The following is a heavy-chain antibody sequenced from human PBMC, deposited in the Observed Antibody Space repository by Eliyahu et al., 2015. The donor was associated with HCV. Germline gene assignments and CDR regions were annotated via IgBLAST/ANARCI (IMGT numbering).Heavy chain of an antibody. V-gene: IGHV3-23*01. J-gene: IGHJ4*02. CDR3: AKVVRFPPAGFDS. CDR1: GFTFGTYA. CDR2: ISGSGDRA. Sequence: EVQLLESGGGFVQPGGSLRLSCAASGFTFGTYAMSWVRQVPGKGLGWVSVISGSGDRAYYADSMKGRFTISRDNSQSTLFLQMNSLRGEDTAFYHCAKVVRFPPAGFDSWGQGTLVTVS. D-gene: IGHD3-3*01.